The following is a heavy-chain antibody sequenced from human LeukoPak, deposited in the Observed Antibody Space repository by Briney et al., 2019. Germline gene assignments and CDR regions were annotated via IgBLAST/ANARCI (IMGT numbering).Heavy chain of an antibody. CDR1: GGSISSYY. Sequence: SETLSLTCTVSGGSISSYYWSWIRQPPRKGLEWIGYIYYSGSTNYNPSLKSRVTISVDTSKNQFSLKLSSVTAADTAVYYCARDSGWHSSGWYGAFDIWGQGTMVTVSS. D-gene: IGHD6-19*01. V-gene: IGHV4-59*01. CDR2: IYYSGST. J-gene: IGHJ3*02. CDR3: ARDSGWHSSGWYGAFDI.